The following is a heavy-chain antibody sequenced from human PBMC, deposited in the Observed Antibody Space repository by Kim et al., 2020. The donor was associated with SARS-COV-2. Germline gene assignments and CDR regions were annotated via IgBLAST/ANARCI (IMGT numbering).Heavy chain of an antibody. CDR2: IWYDGSNK. V-gene: IGHV3-33*06. D-gene: IGHD6-25*01. Sequence: GGSLRLSCAASGFTFSSYGMHWVRQAPGKGLEWVAVIWYDGSNKYYADSVKGRFTISRDNSKNTLYLQMNSLRAEDTAVYYCAKDLRVAASFDYWGRGTLVTVSS. J-gene: IGHJ4*02. CDR3: AKDLRVAASFDY. CDR1: GFTFSSYG.